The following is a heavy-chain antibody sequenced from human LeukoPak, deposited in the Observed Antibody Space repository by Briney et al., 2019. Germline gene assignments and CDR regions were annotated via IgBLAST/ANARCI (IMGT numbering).Heavy chain of an antibody. CDR2: ISWDGGST. CDR1: GFTFDDYA. J-gene: IGHJ6*02. V-gene: IGHV3-43D*03. CDR3: AKDRAAAANGGDYYYYYGMDV. D-gene: IGHD6-13*01. Sequence: GGSLRLSCAASGFTFDDYAMHWVRHAPGKGLEWVSLISWDGGSTYYADSVKGRFTISRDNSKNTLYLQMNSLRAEDTAVYYCAKDRAAAANGGDYYYYYGMDVWGQGTTVTVSS.